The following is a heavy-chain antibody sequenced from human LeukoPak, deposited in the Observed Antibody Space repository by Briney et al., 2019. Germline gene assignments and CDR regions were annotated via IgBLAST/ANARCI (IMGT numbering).Heavy chain of an antibody. Sequence: VGSLRLSCAASGFTFSSYGMHWVRQTPRKGLEWVAVIWSDGSNKYYEDSVKGRFTISRDNSKNTLNLQMNSLTAEDTAVYYCARAPRGAARLDSWGQGALVTVSS. D-gene: IGHD6-6*01. CDR1: GFTFSSYG. CDR2: IWSDGSNK. CDR3: ARAPRGAARLDS. J-gene: IGHJ4*02. V-gene: IGHV3-33*01.